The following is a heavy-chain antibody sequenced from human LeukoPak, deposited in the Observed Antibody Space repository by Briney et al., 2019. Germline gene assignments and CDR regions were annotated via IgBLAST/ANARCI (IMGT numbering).Heavy chain of an antibody. CDR1: GGSISSGSYY. CDR2: IYTSGST. CDR3: ARRRVGTTFYYYYYMDV. D-gene: IGHD1-26*01. V-gene: IGHV4-61*02. J-gene: IGHJ6*03. Sequence: PSETLSLTCTVSGGSISSGSYYWSWIRQPAGKGLEWIGRIYTSGSTNYNPSLKSRVTMSVDRAKNQFSLNLSSVTAADTAVYYCARRRVGTTFYYYYYMDVWGKGTTVTISS.